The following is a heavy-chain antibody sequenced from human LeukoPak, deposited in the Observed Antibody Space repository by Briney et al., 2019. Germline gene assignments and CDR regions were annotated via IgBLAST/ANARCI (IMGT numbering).Heavy chain of an antibody. V-gene: IGHV3-21*01. CDR3: ARADRRILTGYYPDY. D-gene: IGHD3-9*01. CDR1: GFTFSSYS. CDR2: ISSSSSYI. Sequence: GGSLRLSCAASGFTFSSYSMNWVRQAPGKGLEWVSSISSSSSYIYYADSVKGRSTISRDNAKNSLYLQMNSLRAEDTAVYYCARADRRILTGYYPDYWGQGTLVTVSS. J-gene: IGHJ4*02.